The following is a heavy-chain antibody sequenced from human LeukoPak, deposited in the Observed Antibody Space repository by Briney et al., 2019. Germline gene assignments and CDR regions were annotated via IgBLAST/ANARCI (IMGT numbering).Heavy chain of an antibody. V-gene: IGHV4-4*02. CDR1: GGSISSSNW. CDR3: ASHFVWQGFDP. CDR2: IYHSGST. D-gene: IGHD6-6*01. Sequence: SETLSLTCAVSGGSISSSNWWSWVRQPPGKGLEWIGEIYHSGSTNYNPSLKSRVTISVDKSENQFSLKLSSVTAADTAVYYCASHFVWQGFDPWGQGTLVTVPS. J-gene: IGHJ5*02.